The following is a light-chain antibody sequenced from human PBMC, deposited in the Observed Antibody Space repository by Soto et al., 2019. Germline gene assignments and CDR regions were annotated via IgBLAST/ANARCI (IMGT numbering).Light chain of an antibody. CDR2: EVI. CDR1: NSDFDTYTY. V-gene: IGLV2-14*01. J-gene: IGLJ2*01. CDR3: SSYIIRNLV. Sequence: QSALTQPASVSGSPGQSITISCTETNSDFDTYTYVSWYQQVPGKAPKLMIYEVIKRPSGVSSRFSGSKSGNTASLTISGLQAEDGADYYCSSYIIRNLVFGGGTKLTVL.